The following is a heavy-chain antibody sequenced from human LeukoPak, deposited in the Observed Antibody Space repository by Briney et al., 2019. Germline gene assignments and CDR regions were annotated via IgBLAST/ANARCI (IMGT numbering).Heavy chain of an antibody. Sequence: KSSETLSRTCTVSGGSISSYYCSWIRQPPGKGLEWLGYIYYSGSTNYNPSLKSRVTISVDTSKNQISLKLSSVTAADTAVYYCARQTMVRGVTSYYFDYWGQGSLVTVSS. CDR2: IYYSGST. D-gene: IGHD3-10*01. V-gene: IGHV4-59*08. CDR3: ARQTMVRGVTSYYFDY. CDR1: GGSISSYY. J-gene: IGHJ4*02.